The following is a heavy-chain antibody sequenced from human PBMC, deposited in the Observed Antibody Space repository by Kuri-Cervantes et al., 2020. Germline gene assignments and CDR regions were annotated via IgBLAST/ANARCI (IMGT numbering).Heavy chain of an antibody. J-gene: IGHJ4*02. CDR3: ARAGYSSSWSLDY. D-gene: IGHD6-13*01. CDR1: GGSISSYY. CDR2: IYYSGST. V-gene: IGHV4-59*12. Sequence: GSLRLSCTVSGGSISSYYWSWIRQPPGKGLEWIGYIYYSGSTNYNPSLKSRVTISVDKSKNQFSLKLSSVTAVDTAVYYCARAGYSSSWSLDYWGQGTLVTVSS.